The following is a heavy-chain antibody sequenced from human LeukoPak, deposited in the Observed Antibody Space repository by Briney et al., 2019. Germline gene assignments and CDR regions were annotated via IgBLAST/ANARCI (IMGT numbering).Heavy chain of an antibody. Sequence: GRSLRLSCAASGFTFSSYAMHWVRQAPGKGLEWVAVISYDGSNKYYADSVKGRFTISRDNSKNTLYLQMNSLRAEDTAVYYCARGTSTMIVVVITGVPFDYWGQGTLVTVSS. D-gene: IGHD3-22*01. CDR2: ISYDGSNK. CDR3: ARGTSTMIVVVITGVPFDY. J-gene: IGHJ4*02. CDR1: GFTFSSYA. V-gene: IGHV3-30*04.